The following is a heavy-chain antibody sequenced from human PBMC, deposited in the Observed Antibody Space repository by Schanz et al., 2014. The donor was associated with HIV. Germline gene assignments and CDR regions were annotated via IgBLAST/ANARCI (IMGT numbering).Heavy chain of an antibody. CDR2: IRGDGAT. Sequence: EVQVSESGGGFVQPGASLRLSCTASGFPLPDNALTWVRQAPGKGLEWVADIRGDGATHYADSVKGRFTISRDNSKNTLYLQMSSLRAEDTAVYYCSRVGGWGAFDFWGQGTMLTVSS. V-gene: IGHV3-23*01. J-gene: IGHJ3*01. CDR3: SRVGGWGAFDF. D-gene: IGHD3-10*01. CDR1: GFPLPDNA.